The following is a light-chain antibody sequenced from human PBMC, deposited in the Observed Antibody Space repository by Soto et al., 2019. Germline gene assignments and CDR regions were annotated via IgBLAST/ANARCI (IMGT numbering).Light chain of an antibody. CDR2: GAS. CDR1: QSVSSNY. Sequence: EIVLTQSPGTLSLSPGERATLSCMASQSVSSNYLAWYQQKPGQAPRLLIYGASSRATGIPDRFSGSGSGTDFTLTISRLEPEDFAVYYCQQYGSSPPLTFGGGTKVDIK. V-gene: IGKV3-20*01. J-gene: IGKJ4*01. CDR3: QQYGSSPPLT.